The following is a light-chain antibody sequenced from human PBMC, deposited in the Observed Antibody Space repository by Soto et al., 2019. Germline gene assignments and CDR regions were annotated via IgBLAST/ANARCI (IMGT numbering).Light chain of an antibody. Sequence: DIPMTQSPSSLSASVGDRVTISCRASQTINNYLSWYQQKPGKPPDLLIYLASSLQSGVPSRFSGSRSGTDFTLTISSLQPEDFGTYYCQQSFTTPYTFGQGTKLEIK. CDR3: QQSFTTPYT. J-gene: IGKJ2*01. V-gene: IGKV1-39*01. CDR2: LAS. CDR1: QTINNY.